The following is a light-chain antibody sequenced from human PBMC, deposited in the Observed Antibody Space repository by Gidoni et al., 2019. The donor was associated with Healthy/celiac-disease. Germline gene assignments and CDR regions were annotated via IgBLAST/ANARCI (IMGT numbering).Light chain of an antibody. CDR1: QSVSSSY. J-gene: IGKJ1*01. CDR3: QQYGSSPRT. Sequence: EIVLTQSPGTLSLSPGERATLSCRASQSVSSSYLAWYQQKPGQAPRLLIYGASSRATGIPDRCSGSGSGTDFTITNSRLEPEDFAVYYCQQYGSSPRTFGQGTKVEIK. CDR2: GAS. V-gene: IGKV3-20*01.